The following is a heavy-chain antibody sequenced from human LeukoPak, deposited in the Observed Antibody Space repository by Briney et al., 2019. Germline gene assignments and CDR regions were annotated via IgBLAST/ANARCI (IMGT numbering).Heavy chain of an antibody. Sequence: SATLSLTCPVSGGSISSYYWSWIRPPPGGGLEWIGYIYYSGSTNYNPSLKSRVTISVDTSKNQFSLKLRSVTAADTAVYYCARVTGYVIEDYFDYWGQGTLVTVSS. V-gene: IGHV4-59*01. CDR1: GGSISSYY. J-gene: IGHJ4*02. D-gene: IGHD3-22*01. CDR3: ARVTGYVIEDYFDY. CDR2: IYYSGST.